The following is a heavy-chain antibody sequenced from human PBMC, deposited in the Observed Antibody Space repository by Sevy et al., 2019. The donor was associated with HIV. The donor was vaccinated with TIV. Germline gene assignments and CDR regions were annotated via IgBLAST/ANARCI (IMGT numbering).Heavy chain of an antibody. D-gene: IGHD1-26*01. CDR2: INHSGST. V-gene: IGHV4-34*01. Sequence: SETLSLTCAVYGGSFSGYYWSWIRQPPGKGLEWIGEINHSGSTNYNPSLKSRVTISVDTSKNQFSLKLSSVTAADTAVYYCGRRGELLYAFDFWGQGTMVTVSS. CDR3: GRRGELLYAFDF. CDR1: GGSFSGYY. J-gene: IGHJ3*01.